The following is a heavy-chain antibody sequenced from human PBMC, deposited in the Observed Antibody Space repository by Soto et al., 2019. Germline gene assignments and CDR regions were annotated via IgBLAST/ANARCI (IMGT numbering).Heavy chain of an antibody. J-gene: IGHJ6*03. CDR3: AGGGSIVIATRRPMDV. D-gene: IGHD3-22*01. CDR1: GDSINSGRYY. V-gene: IGHV4-39*01. Sequence: SETLSLTCTVSGDSINSGRYYWGWIRQPPGKGLEWIGSIPHIGNTYYNPSLKSRVAMSMDTSKNQFSLELRSVTAADTAVYYCAGGGSIVIATRRPMDVWGKGTTVTVS. CDR2: IPHIGNT.